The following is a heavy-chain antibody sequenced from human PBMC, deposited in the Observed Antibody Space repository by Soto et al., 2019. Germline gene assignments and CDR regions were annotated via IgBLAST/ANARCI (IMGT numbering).Heavy chain of an antibody. D-gene: IGHD2-2*01. CDR2: ISSYNGNT. J-gene: IGHJ5*02. V-gene: IGHV1-18*04. CDR1: GYTFTSYG. Sequence: ASVKVSCKASGYTFTSYGISWVRQAPGQGLELMGWISSYNGNTNYAQKVQGRVTMTTDTSTSTTYMELRSLRSDDTAVYYCARGPRYCSTTSCFSGVTWFDPWGQGTLVTVYS. CDR3: ARGPRYCSTTSCFSGVTWFDP.